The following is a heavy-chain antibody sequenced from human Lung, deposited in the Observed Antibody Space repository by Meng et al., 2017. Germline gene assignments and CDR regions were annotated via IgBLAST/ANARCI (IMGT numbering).Heavy chain of an antibody. CDR1: GGSISSSNCY. CDR2: IYTSGST. Sequence: QAPVQEPGPGLVTPSPTLSLTCTVSGGSISSSNCYWSWIRQPPGKGLEWSGHIYTSGSTYYNPSLKSRITISVDTSKNQFSLKLSSVTAADTAVYYCARGQKGYFDLWGRGTLVTVSS. J-gene: IGHJ2*01. CDR3: ARGQKGYFDL. V-gene: IGHV4-30-4*01.